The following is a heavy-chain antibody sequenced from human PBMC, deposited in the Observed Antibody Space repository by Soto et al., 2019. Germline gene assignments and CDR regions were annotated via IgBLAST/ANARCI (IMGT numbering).Heavy chain of an antibody. CDR2: IIPIFGTA. J-gene: IGHJ6*02. Sequence: GASVKVSCKASGGTFSGYAISWVRQAPGQGLEWMGGIIPIFGTANYAQKFQGRVTITADESTSTAYMELSSLRSEDTAVYYCARVVYDGRITIFGVALPYYGMDVWGQGTTVTVSS. CDR3: ARVVYDGRITIFGVALPYYGMDV. D-gene: IGHD3-3*01. CDR1: GGTFSGYA. V-gene: IGHV1-69*13.